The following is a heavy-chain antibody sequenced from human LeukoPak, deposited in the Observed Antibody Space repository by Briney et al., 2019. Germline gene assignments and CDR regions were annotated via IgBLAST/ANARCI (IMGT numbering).Heavy chain of an antibody. CDR1: GGTFSSYA. V-gene: IGHV1-69*05. Sequence: GSSVKLSCKASGGTFSSYAISWVRQAPGQGLECMGRIIPIFGTANYAQKFQGRVTITTDESTSTAYMELSSLRSEDTAVYYCASHYDSSGYRFDSWGQGTLVTVSS. J-gene: IGHJ4*02. D-gene: IGHD3-22*01. CDR3: ASHYDSSGYRFDS. CDR2: IIPIFGTA.